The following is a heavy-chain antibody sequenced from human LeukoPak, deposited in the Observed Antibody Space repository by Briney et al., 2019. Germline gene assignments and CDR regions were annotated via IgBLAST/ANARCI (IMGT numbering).Heavy chain of an antibody. CDR3: ARGYCSGDCFTLFDY. J-gene: IGHJ4*02. V-gene: IGHV1-2*02. Sequence: ASVKVSCKASGYTFTGSYIHWVRLGPGQGLEWMGWIDPNSGGTNYAQKFQGRVTMTGDTSISTAYMELSSLRSDDTAVYYCARGYCSGDCFTLFDYWGQGTLVTVSS. CDR1: GYTFTGSY. D-gene: IGHD2-21*02. CDR2: IDPNSGGT.